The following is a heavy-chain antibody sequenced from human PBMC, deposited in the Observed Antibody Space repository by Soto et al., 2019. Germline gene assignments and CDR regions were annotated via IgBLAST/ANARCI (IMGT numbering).Heavy chain of an antibody. D-gene: IGHD3-9*01. Sequence: GGSLRLSCAASGFTFSSYWMSWVRQAPGKGLECVANIKQDGSDNYYVDSVKGRFTISRDNAKNSLYLQMNSLRAEDTAVYYCARENILTGYYSHFDYWGQGTLVTVSS. CDR2: IKQDGSDN. V-gene: IGHV3-7*01. CDR3: ARENILTGYYSHFDY. CDR1: GFTFSSYW. J-gene: IGHJ4*02.